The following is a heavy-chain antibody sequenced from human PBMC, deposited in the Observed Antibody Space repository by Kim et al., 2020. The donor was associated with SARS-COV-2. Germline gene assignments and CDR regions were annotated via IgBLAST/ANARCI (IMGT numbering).Heavy chain of an antibody. V-gene: IGHV4-31*01. CDR3: ARDAPYYYDSSGYED. J-gene: IGHJ4*02. Sequence: PSLTSLVSISVDTSKNQYSLKLSSVTAADTAVYYCARDAPYYYDSSGYEDWGQGTLVTVSS. D-gene: IGHD3-22*01.